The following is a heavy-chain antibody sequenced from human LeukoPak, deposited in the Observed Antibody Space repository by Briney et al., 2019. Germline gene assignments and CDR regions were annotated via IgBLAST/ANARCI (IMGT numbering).Heavy chain of an antibody. D-gene: IGHD7-27*01. CDR3: ARGGNWDFDY. CDR1: GASITSHPW. J-gene: IGHJ4*02. Sequence: SETLSLTCAVSGASITSHPWNWVRQPPGKGLEWIGEMYNSGTSIFKPSLRSRVIMFFDESKNHFSLKLNSVTAADTAVYYCARGGNWDFDYWGQGVLVIVSS. CDR2: MYNSGTS. V-gene: IGHV4-4*02.